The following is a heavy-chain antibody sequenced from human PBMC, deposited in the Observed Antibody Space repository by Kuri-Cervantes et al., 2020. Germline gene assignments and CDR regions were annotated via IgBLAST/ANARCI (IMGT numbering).Heavy chain of an antibody. J-gene: IGHJ6*03. CDR2: ISAYNGNT. Sequence: SVKVSCKASGGTFSSYAISWVRQAPGQGLEWMGWISAYNGNTNYAQTFQGRVTITTDESTSTAYMELSSLRSEDTAVYYCARAPGYCSGGSCYFGEGSSYYYYMDVWGKGTTVTVSS. CDR1: GGTFSSYA. CDR3: ARAPGYCSGGSCYFGEGSSYYYYMDV. V-gene: IGHV1-69*05. D-gene: IGHD2-15*01.